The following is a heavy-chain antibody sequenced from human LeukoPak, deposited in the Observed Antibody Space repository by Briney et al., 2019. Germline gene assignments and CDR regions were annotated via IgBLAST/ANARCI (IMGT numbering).Heavy chain of an antibody. CDR1: GGTFSSYA. D-gene: IGHD6-13*01. V-gene: IGHV1-69*05. Sequence: GASVKVSCKASGGTFSSYAISWVRQAPGQGLEWMGGIIPIFGTANYAQKFQGGVTITTDESTSTAYMELSSLRAEDTAVYYCARDFIAAIDYWGQGTLVTVSS. J-gene: IGHJ4*02. CDR3: ARDFIAAIDY. CDR2: IIPIFGTA.